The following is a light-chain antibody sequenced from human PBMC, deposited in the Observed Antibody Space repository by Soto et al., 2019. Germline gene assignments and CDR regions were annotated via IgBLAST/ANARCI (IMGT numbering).Light chain of an antibody. CDR2: DDD. J-gene: IGLJ1*01. Sequence: QSVLTQPPSVSGAPGQRVTISCIGGSSNIGAGYEVHWYQQLPGTVPKLLIYDDDKRPSGIPDRFSGSKSGTSATLGITEFQTGDEADYYCGSWDSSLSAYVFATGTKLTVL. CDR3: GSWDSSLSAYV. V-gene: IGLV1-51*01. CDR1: SSNIGAGY.